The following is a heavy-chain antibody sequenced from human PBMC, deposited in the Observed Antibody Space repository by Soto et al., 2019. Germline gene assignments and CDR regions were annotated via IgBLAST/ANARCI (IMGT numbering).Heavy chain of an antibody. CDR3: ARDPRYSSGYYYYYGMDV. D-gene: IGHD6-19*01. V-gene: IGHV1-2*02. Sequence: ASVKVSCKASGYTFTGYYMHWVRQAPGQGLEWMGWINPNSGGTNYAQKFQGRVTMTRDTSISTAYMELSRLRSDDTAVYYCARDPRYSSGYYYYYGMDVGGQGTTVTVSS. J-gene: IGHJ6*02. CDR1: GYTFTGYY. CDR2: INPNSGGT.